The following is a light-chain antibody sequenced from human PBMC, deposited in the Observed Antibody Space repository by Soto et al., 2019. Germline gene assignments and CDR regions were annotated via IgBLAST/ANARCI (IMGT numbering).Light chain of an antibody. CDR2: KAS. CDR3: QHYNSYSEA. V-gene: IGKV1-5*03. J-gene: IGKJ1*01. CDR1: QTISSW. Sequence: DIQMTQSPSTLSGSLGDSVTITCRASQTISSWLAWYQQKPGKAPKLLIYKASTLKSGVPPRFSGSGSGTEFTLTISTLQPDDFATYYCQHYNSYSEAVGQGTKWIS.